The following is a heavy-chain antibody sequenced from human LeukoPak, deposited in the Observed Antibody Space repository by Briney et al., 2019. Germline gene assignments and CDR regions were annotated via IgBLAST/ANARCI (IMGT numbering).Heavy chain of an antibody. CDR2: IHYSGST. D-gene: IGHD4/OR15-4a*01. CDR3: ARDAGATAY. CDR1: GVSISTDY. Sequence: SETLSLTCTVSGVSISTDYRTWVRQSPGKGLEWIGYIHYSGSTSYNPSLKSRVTISVDTSKNQFSLKLTSLTSADTAVYYCARDAGATAYWGQGALVTVSS. J-gene: IGHJ4*02. V-gene: IGHV4-59*01.